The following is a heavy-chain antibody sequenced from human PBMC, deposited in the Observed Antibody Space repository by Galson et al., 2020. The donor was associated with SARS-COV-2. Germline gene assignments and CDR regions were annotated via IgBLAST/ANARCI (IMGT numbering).Heavy chain of an antibody. D-gene: IGHD5-12*01. CDR2: ISYDGSNK. J-gene: IGHJ4*02. CDR1: GFTFSSYA. Sequence: GESLKISCAASGFTFSSYAMHWVRQAPGKGLEWVAVISYDGSNKYYADSVKGRFTISRDNSKNTLYLQMNSLRAEDTAVYYCARDTQGGYSGLFDYWGQGTLVTVSS. V-gene: IGHV3-30-3*01. CDR3: ARDTQGGYSGLFDY.